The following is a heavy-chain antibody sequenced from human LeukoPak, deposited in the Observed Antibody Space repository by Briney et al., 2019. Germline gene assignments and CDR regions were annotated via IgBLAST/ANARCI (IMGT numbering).Heavy chain of an antibody. Sequence: SETLSLTCAVYGGSFSGYYWSWIRQPPGKGLEWIGYIYYSGSTNYNPSLKSRVTISVDTSKNQFSLKLSSVTAADTAVYYCARGLRIAVAGSPFPPDIDAFDIWGQGTMVTVSS. J-gene: IGHJ3*02. CDR2: IYYSGST. CDR1: GGSFSGYY. CDR3: ARGLRIAVAGSPFPPDIDAFDI. V-gene: IGHV4-59*08. D-gene: IGHD6-19*01.